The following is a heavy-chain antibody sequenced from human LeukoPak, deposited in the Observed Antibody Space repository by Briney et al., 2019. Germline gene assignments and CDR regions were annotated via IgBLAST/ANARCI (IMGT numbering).Heavy chain of an antibody. CDR2: ISSSSSYI. CDR1: GFTFSSYS. Sequence: PGGSLRLSCAASGFTFSSYSMNWVRQAPGKGLEWVSSISSSSSYIYYADSVKGRFTISRDNAKNSLYLQMNSLRAEDTAVYYCARDSQDDYGDYVGFLGPNWFDRWGQGTLVTVSS. J-gene: IGHJ5*02. CDR3: ARDSQDDYGDYVGFLGPNWFDR. V-gene: IGHV3-21*01. D-gene: IGHD4-17*01.